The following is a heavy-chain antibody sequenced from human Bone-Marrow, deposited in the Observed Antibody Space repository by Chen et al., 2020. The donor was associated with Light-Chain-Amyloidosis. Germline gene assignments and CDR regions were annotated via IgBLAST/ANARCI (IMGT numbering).Heavy chain of an antibody. Sequence: EVQLEQSGPEVNKPGESLKISCKASGYTFPNYWIGWVRQMPGKGLEWMGVIYPDDSDARYSPSFEGQVTISADKSITTAYLQWRSLKASDTAMYYCARRRDGYNFDYWGQGTLVTVSS. J-gene: IGHJ4*02. D-gene: IGHD5-12*01. CDR1: GYTFPNYW. CDR3: ARRRDGYNFDY. V-gene: IGHV5-51*01. CDR2: IYPDDSDA.